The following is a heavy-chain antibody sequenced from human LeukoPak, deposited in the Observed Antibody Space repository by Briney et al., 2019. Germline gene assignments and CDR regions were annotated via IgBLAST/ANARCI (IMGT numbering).Heavy chain of an antibody. CDR3: ARGLHSGLDY. D-gene: IGHD6-25*01. Sequence: PGGALRLSCAGSRRTFIDCWMMWVRQAPGKGVEWVAYINEYGSAKHFVDSVKGRFTIYRDNAKNLVYLQMNSLRAEDTALYYCARGLHSGLDYWGQGTLVTVSS. CDR1: RRTFIDCW. CDR2: INEYGSAK. J-gene: IGHJ4*02. V-gene: IGHV3-7*02.